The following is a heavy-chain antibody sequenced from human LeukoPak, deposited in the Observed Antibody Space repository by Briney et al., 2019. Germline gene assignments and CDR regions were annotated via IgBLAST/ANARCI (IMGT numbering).Heavy chain of an antibody. CDR3: ARHRIAARGNFDY. Sequence: SETLSLTCTVSGGSIGSSYYYWGWIRQPPGRGLEWIGSIYYSGSTYYNPSLKSRVTISEDTSKNQFSLKLNSVTAADTAVYYCARHRIAARGNFDYWGQGALVTVFS. CDR2: IYYSGST. J-gene: IGHJ4*02. V-gene: IGHV4-39*01. CDR1: GGSIGSSYYY. D-gene: IGHD6-6*01.